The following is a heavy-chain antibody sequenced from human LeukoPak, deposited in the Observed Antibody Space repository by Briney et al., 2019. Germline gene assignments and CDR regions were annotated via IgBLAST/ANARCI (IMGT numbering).Heavy chain of an antibody. J-gene: IGHJ5*02. CDR3: AREGYYYDSSGYL. CDR2: IYHSGST. Sequence: SETLSLTCTVSGGSISSGGYYWSWIRQPPGKGLEWIGYIYHSGSTYYNPSFKSRVTISVDRSKNQFSLRLSSVTAADTAVYYCAREGYYYDSSGYLWGQGTLVTVSS. CDR1: GGSISSGGYY. D-gene: IGHD3-22*01. V-gene: IGHV4-30-2*01.